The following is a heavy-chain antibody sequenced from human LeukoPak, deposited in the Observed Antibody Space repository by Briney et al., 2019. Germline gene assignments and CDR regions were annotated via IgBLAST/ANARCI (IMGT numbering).Heavy chain of an antibody. Sequence: ASVKVSCKASGYTFTKYGISWVRQAPGQGLEWMGWISAYNGNTNYAQKLQGRVTMTTDTSTSTAYMELRSLRSDDTAVYYCARDQSHYYDSSGYYKYFQHWGQGTLVTVSS. J-gene: IGHJ1*01. CDR3: ARDQSHYYDSSGYYKYFQH. D-gene: IGHD3-22*01. CDR1: GYTFTKYG. V-gene: IGHV1-18*01. CDR2: ISAYNGNT.